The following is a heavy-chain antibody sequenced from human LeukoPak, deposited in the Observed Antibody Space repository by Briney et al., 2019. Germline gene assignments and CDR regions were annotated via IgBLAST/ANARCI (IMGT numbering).Heavy chain of an antibody. D-gene: IGHD3-10*01. CDR2: TYYRSKWYY. CDR1: GDSVSSNSAA. V-gene: IGHV6-1*01. Sequence: SQTLSLTCAISGDSVSSNSAAWNWIRQSPSRGLEWLGRTYYRSKWYYEYTVSVKSRITINPDTSKNQFSLQLNSVTPDDTAVYYCARVKILWFGELPYYYYGLDVWGQGTTVTVSS. J-gene: IGHJ6*02. CDR3: ARVKILWFGELPYYYYGLDV.